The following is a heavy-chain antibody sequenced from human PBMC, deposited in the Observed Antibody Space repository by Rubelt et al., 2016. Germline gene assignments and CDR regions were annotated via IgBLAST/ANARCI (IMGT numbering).Heavy chain of an antibody. D-gene: IGHD3-10*01. CDR1: GASFSGYY. Sequence: QVQLQQWGPGLLKPSETLSLTCAVYGASFSGYYWNWIRQPPGNGLKWLGRINHRGSTNYNESPNSTITTSADTSKNTFSVRRSSVTAADTAVYYCVTYGSGSYHWFDPWGQGTLVTVSS. CDR2: INHRGST. J-gene: IGHJ5*02. CDR3: VTYGSGSYHWFDP. V-gene: IGHV4-34*01.